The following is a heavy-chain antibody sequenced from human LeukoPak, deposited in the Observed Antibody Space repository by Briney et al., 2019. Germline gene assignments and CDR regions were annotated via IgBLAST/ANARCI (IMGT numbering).Heavy chain of an antibody. V-gene: IGHV1-69*05. D-gene: IGHD3-22*01. Sequence: SSVKVPCKASGGTFSSYAISWVRQAPGQGLEWMGGIIPIFGTANYAQKFQGRVTITTDESTSTAYMELSSLRSEDTAVYYCASRNYDSSGYYLNNWFDPWGQGTLVTVSS. J-gene: IGHJ5*02. CDR3: ASRNYDSSGYYLNNWFDP. CDR1: GGTFSSYA. CDR2: IIPIFGTA.